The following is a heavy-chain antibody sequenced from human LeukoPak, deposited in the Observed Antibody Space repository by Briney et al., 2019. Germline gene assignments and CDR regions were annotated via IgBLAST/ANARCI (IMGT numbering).Heavy chain of an antibody. V-gene: IGHV4-34*01. J-gene: IGHJ6*03. CDR3: AKDNRVAQWLAWGHYYYYYMDV. D-gene: IGHD6-19*01. Sequence: GSLRLSCAASGFTLSSYWMSWIRQPPGKGLEWIGEINHSGSTNYNPSLKSRVTISVDTSKNQFSLKLSSVTAADTAVYYCAKDNRVAQWLAWGHYYYYYMDVWGKGTTVTISS. CDR2: INHSGST. CDR1: GFTLSSYW.